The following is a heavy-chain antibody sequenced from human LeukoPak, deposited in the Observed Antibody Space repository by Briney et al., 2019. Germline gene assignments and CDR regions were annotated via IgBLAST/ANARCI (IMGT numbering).Heavy chain of an antibody. CDR1: GYTFTGYY. V-gene: IGHV1-2*02. D-gene: IGHD4-17*01. J-gene: IGHJ4*02. CDR2: INPNSGGT. Sequence: GASVKVSCKASGYTFTGYYMHWVRQAPGQGLEWMGWINPNSGGTNYAQKFQGRVTVTRDTSISTAYMELSRLRSDDTAVYYCARDSYRLRFYFDYWGQGTLVTVSS. CDR3: ARDSYRLRFYFDY.